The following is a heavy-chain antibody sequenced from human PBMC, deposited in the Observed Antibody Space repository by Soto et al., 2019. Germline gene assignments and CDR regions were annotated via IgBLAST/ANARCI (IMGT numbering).Heavy chain of an antibody. D-gene: IGHD5-18*01. Sequence: SETLSLTCSVSGGSISSSSYYWGWIRQPPGKGLQWIGTIYYSGSTYYNPSLKSRVTISVDTSKNQFSLKLSSVTAADTAVYYCASSDGGYTIYYWGQGALVTVSS. CDR2: IYYSGST. CDR3: ASSDGGYTIYY. J-gene: IGHJ4*02. CDR1: GGSISSSSYY. V-gene: IGHV4-39*01.